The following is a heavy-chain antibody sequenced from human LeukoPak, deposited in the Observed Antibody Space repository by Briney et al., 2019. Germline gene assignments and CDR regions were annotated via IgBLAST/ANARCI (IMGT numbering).Heavy chain of an antibody. CDR3: ARSPDYSNYQGDWFDP. CDR1: SGSIRSYY. D-gene: IGHD4-11*01. V-gene: IGHV4-59*01. CDR2: IYYSGST. Sequence: PSETLPLTCTVSSGSIRSYYWSWIRQPPGKGLEWIGYIYYSGSTHYNPSLKSRVTMSVDTSKKEFSLKLTSVTAADKAVYYCARSPDYSNYQGDWFDPWGQGTLVTVSS. J-gene: IGHJ5*02.